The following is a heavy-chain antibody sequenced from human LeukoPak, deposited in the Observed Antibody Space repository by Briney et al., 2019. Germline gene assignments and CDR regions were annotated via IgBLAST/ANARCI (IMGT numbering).Heavy chain of an antibody. CDR3: ARDLGNYGDYSFDY. J-gene: IGHJ4*02. CDR1: GLTFSSYW. D-gene: IGHD4-17*01. V-gene: IGHV3-7*01. Sequence: GGSLRLSCAASGLTFSSYWMSWVRQAPGKGLEWVANIKQDGSEKYYVDSGKGRFTISRDNAKNSLYLQMNSLRAEDTAVYYCARDLGNYGDYSFDYWGQGTLVTVSS. CDR2: IKQDGSEK.